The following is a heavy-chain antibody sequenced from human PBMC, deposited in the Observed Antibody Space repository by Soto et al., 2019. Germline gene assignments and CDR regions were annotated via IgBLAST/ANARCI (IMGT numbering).Heavy chain of an antibody. J-gene: IGHJ5*02. D-gene: IGHD6-19*01. CDR2: IYYSGST. V-gene: IGHV4-39*01. CDR1: GDSISSRSYY. Sequence: PSETLSLTCTVTGDSISSRSYYWGWIRQPPGKGLEWIGSIYYSGSTYNNPSLRSRVSMSIDTSKDQFSLKLKSVTAADTALYFCAGMPYTSGLRFDPWGPGTLVTVSS. CDR3: AGMPYTSGLRFDP.